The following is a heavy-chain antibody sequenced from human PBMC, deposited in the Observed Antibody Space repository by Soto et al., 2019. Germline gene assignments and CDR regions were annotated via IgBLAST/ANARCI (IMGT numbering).Heavy chain of an antibody. V-gene: IGHV3-64*01. Sequence: GGSLRLSCVASGFTFRTYAMHWVRQAPGKGLEYVSVISSNGGSTYYANSVKGRFTISRDNSKNTLYLQMGSLRAEDMAVYYCARVRNYYESSGYYVDYWGQGTLVTVSS. CDR3: ARVRNYYESSGYYVDY. CDR2: ISSNGGST. J-gene: IGHJ4*02. D-gene: IGHD3-22*01. CDR1: GFTFRTYA.